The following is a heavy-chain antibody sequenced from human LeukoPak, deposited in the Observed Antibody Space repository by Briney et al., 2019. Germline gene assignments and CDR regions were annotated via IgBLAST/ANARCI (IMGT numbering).Heavy chain of an antibody. Sequence: GGSLRLSCAASGFTFSSYAMSWVRQAPGKGLEWASAISGSGGSTYYADSAKGRFTISRDNSKNTLYLQMNSLRAEDTAVYYCAKNPSGSGRFDPWGQGTLVTVSS. CDR1: GFTFSSYA. CDR3: AKNPSGSGRFDP. V-gene: IGHV3-23*01. J-gene: IGHJ5*02. D-gene: IGHD3-10*01. CDR2: ISGSGGST.